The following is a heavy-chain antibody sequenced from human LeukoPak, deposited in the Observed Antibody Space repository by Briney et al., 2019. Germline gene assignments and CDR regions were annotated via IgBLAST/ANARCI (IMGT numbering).Heavy chain of an antibody. J-gene: IGHJ4*02. CDR3: ARATYSSGWLVGY. Sequence: SETLSPTCAVYGGSFSGYYWSWIRQPPGKGLEWIGEINHSGSTNYNPSLKSRVTISVDTSKNQFSLKLSSVTAADTAVYYCARATYSSGWLVGYWGQGTLVTVSS. D-gene: IGHD6-19*01. CDR1: GGSFSGYY. V-gene: IGHV4-34*01. CDR2: INHSGST.